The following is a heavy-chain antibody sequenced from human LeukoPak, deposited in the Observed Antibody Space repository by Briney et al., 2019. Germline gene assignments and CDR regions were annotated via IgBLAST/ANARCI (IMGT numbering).Heavy chain of an antibody. D-gene: IGHD6-19*01. J-gene: IGHJ4*02. V-gene: IGHV1-69*04. Sequence: SVKVSCKASGYTFTSYAISWVRQVPGQGLEWMGRIIPILGIANYAQKFQGRVTIAADKSTSTAYMELSSLRSEDTAVYYCAKTGYSSGWYGVALGYWGQGTLVTVSS. CDR1: GYTFTSYA. CDR3: AKTGYSSGWYGVALGY. CDR2: IIPILGIA.